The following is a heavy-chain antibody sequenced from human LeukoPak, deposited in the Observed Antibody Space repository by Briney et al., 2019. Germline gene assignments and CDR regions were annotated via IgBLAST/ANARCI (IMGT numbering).Heavy chain of an antibody. CDR3: ARDVIHAFDI. V-gene: IGHV4-59*01. CDR2: IYYSGST. CDR1: GGSISSYY. J-gene: IGHJ3*02. Sequence: PSETLSLTCTVSGGSISSYYWSWIRQPPGKGLEWIGYIYYSGSTNYNPSLKSRVTISVDTSKNQFSLKLSSVTAADTAVYYCARDVIHAFDIWGQGTMVTVSS.